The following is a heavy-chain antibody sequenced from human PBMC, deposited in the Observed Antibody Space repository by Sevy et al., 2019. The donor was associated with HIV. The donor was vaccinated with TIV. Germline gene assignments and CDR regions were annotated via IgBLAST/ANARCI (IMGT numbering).Heavy chain of an antibody. Sequence: GGSLRLSCAASGFTFSSFSMHWVRQAPGKGLEWVSYISSSTYTIHYADSVKGRFTISRDNAKSSLFLQMNSLRAEETAVYYCAKHYRTPDLPYYVYMDVWGKGTTVTVSS. CDR3: AKHYRTPDLPYYVYMDV. CDR2: ISSSTYTI. V-gene: IGHV3-48*01. CDR1: GFTFSSFS. D-gene: IGHD1-26*01. J-gene: IGHJ6*03.